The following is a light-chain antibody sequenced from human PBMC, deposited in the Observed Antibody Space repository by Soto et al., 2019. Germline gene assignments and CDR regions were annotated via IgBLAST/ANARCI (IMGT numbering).Light chain of an antibody. J-gene: IGKJ1*01. V-gene: IGKV1-5*03. CDR3: QQYDNYPCT. CDR2: KAS. Sequence: DIQMTQSPSTLSAFVGDRVTITCRASQSINDWLAWYQQKSGKAPNLLIYKASTLKSGVPSRFSGSGSGTEFTLTISSLQPDDFVTYYCQQYDNYPCTFGQGNKVEIK. CDR1: QSINDW.